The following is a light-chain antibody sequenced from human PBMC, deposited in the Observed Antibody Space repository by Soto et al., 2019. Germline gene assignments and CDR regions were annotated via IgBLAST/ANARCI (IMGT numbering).Light chain of an antibody. CDR3: QQSYSAPFT. Sequence: MTQSPATLSVSPGERVTITCRASQSIATHLNWYQQKPGKAPKLLIYAASILQTGGPSRFSGSGSGTDFTLTITGLQPDDFATYYCQQSYSAPFTFGGGTKVDIK. CDR1: QSIATH. V-gene: IGKV1-39*01. CDR2: AAS. J-gene: IGKJ4*01.